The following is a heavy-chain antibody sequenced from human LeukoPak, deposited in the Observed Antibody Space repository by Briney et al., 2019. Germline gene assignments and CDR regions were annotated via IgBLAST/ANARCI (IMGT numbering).Heavy chain of an antibody. J-gene: IGHJ3*02. Sequence: SETLSLTCAVSGGSISSGGYSWSWIRQPPGKGLEWIGYIYHSGSTYYNPSLKSRVTISVDRSKNQFSLKLSSVTAADTAVYYCARVRRMTGAFDIWGQGTMVTVSS. CDR1: GGSISSGGYS. CDR3: ARVRRMTGAFDI. V-gene: IGHV4-30-2*01. D-gene: IGHD4-17*01. CDR2: IYHSGST.